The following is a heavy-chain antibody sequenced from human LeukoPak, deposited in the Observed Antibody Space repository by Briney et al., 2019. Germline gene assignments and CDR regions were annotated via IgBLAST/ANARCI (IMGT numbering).Heavy chain of an antibody. D-gene: IGHD3-22*01. CDR2: IWHDGGKR. J-gene: IGHJ5*02. Sequence: GGSLRLSCAASGFTFSYYGMQWVRQAPGTGLEWVALIWHDGGKRYYADSVKGRFTISRDNSKNTLYLQMTTLRAEDTAVYYCARDADTSEFFSWLDLWGQGTLVPVSS. CDR3: ARDADTSEFFSWLDL. V-gene: IGHV3-33*01. CDR1: GFTFSYYG.